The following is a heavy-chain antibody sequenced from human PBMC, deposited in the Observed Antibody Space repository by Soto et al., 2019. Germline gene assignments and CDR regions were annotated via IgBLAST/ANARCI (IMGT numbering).Heavy chain of an antibody. J-gene: IGHJ4*02. CDR2: IYYSGST. CDR3: ARGVGEAAADTFDY. V-gene: IGHV4-59*01. CDR1: GGSISSYY. D-gene: IGHD6-13*01. Sequence: KPSETLSLTCTVSGGSISSYYWSWIRQPPGKGLEWIGYIYYSGSTNYNPSLKSRVTISVDTSKNQFSLKLSSVTAADTAVYYCARGVGEAAADTFDYWGQGTLVTVSS.